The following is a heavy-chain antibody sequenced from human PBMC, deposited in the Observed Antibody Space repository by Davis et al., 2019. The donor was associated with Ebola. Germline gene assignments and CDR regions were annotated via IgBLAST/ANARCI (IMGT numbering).Heavy chain of an antibody. CDR2: IYYSGST. D-gene: IGHD3-10*01. Sequence: SETLSLTCTVSGGSISSSSYYWGWIRQPPGKGLEWIGSIYYSGSTYYNPSLKSRVTISADTSKNQFSLKLSSVTAADTAVYYCARRVVRGVIILGDDAFDIWGQGTMVTVSS. V-gene: IGHV4-39*01. J-gene: IGHJ3*02. CDR3: ARRVVRGVIILGDDAFDI. CDR1: GGSISSSSYY.